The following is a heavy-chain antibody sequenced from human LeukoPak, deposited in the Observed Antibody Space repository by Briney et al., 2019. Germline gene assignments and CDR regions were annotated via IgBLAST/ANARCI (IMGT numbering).Heavy chain of an antibody. D-gene: IGHD1-1*01. CDR3: AKGDTGYYYYGMDV. J-gene: IGHJ6*02. CDR1: GFTVSTNY. Sequence: GGSLRLSCAASGFTVSTNYMTWVRQAPGKGLEWVSAISGSGGSTYYADSVKGRFTISRDNSKNTLYLQMNSLRAEDTAVYYCAKGDTGYYYYGMDVWGQGTTVTVSS. CDR2: ISGSGGST. V-gene: IGHV3-23*01.